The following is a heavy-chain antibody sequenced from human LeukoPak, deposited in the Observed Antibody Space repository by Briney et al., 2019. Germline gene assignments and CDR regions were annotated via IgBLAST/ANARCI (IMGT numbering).Heavy chain of an antibody. D-gene: IGHD3-3*01. Sequence: SETLSLTCTVSGGSISNDSYYWSWIRQPAGKGLEWIGRIYISGSTNYNPSLKSRVTISVDTSKNQFSLKLSSVTAADTAVYYCARARGFWSGYYFDYWGQGTLVTVSS. CDR2: IYISGST. J-gene: IGHJ4*02. CDR3: ARARGFWSGYYFDY. V-gene: IGHV4-61*02. CDR1: GGSISNDSYY.